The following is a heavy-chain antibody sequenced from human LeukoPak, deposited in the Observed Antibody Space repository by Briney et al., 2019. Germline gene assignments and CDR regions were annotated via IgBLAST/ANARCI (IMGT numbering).Heavy chain of an antibody. Sequence: SGTLSLTCAVSGGSISSSNWWSWVRQPPGKGREWIGEIYHSGSTNYTPSLKSRVTISVDTSKNQFSLKLSSVTAADTAVYYCARRLTGKVRSYFDYWGQGTLVTVSS. CDR2: IYHSGST. CDR3: ARRLTGKVRSYFDY. CDR1: GGSISSSNW. J-gene: IGHJ4*02. V-gene: IGHV4-4*02. D-gene: IGHD3-9*01.